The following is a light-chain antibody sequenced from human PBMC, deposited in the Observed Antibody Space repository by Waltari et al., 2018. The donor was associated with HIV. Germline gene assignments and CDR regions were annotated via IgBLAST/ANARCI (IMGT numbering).Light chain of an antibody. V-gene: IGKV4-1*01. CDR1: QSVLYSSNNKNY. CDR2: WAS. J-gene: IGKJ3*01. CDR3: QQYYSPPFT. Sequence: DIVMTQYPDSLAVSLGERATINCKSSQSVLYSSNNKNYLAWYQQKPGQSPKLLIYWASTRQSGVPDRFSGSGSGTDFTLTISSLQAEDVAVYYCQQYYSPPFTFGPGTKVIIK.